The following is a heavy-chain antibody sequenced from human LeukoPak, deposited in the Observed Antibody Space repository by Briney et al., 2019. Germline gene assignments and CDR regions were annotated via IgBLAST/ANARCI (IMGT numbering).Heavy chain of an antibody. D-gene: IGHD3-10*02. CDR3: AELGITMIGGV. V-gene: IGHV3-21*01. Sequence: GGSLSLFCAASGFTFSIYRMKWVRQSAGKGLGWVLSIIRCSRYILYADCVEGGFTISRDSAKNSVYLQMNSWRAEDTAVYYCAELGITMIGGVWGKGTTVTISS. J-gene: IGHJ6*04. CDR1: GFTFSIYR. CDR2: IIRCSRYI.